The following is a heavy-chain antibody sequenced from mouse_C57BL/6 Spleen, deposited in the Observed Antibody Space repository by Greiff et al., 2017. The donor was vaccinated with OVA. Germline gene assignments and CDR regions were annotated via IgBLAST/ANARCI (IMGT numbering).Heavy chain of an antibody. D-gene: IGHD2-14*01. CDR1: GYTFTDYY. Sequence: EVQLQQSGPELVKPGASVKISCKASGYTFTDYYMNWVKQSHGKSLEWIGDINPNNGGTSYNQKFKGKATLTVDKSSSTAYMELRSLTSEDSAVYYCARNLLEEMDYWGQGTSVTVSS. CDR3: ARNLLEEMDY. V-gene: IGHV1-26*01. CDR2: INPNNGGT. J-gene: IGHJ4*01.